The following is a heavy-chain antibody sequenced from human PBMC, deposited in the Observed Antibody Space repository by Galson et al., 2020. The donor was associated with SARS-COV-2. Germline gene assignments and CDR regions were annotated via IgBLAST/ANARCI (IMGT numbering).Heavy chain of an antibody. CDR3: ARKGGVYGSGGGHY. V-gene: IGHV4-34*01. CDR1: GGSFSGYY. D-gene: IGHD3-10*01. J-gene: IGHJ4*02. CDR2: INHSGST. Sequence: SQASETLSLTFAVYGGSFSGYYWSWTRQPPGKGLEWIGEINHSGSTNYNPSLKSRVTISVDTSKNQFSLKLSSVTAADTAVYYCARKGGVYGSGGGHYWGQGTLVTVSS.